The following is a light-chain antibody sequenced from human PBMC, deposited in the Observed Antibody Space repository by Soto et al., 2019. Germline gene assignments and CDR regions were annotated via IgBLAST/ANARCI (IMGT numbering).Light chain of an antibody. CDR2: DAS. CDR3: QQRSNWPPVT. V-gene: IGKV3-11*01. Sequence: EIVLTQSPATLSLSPGERATLSCRASQSVGYHLAWYQQKPGQAPRLLIYDASNRATGIPARFSGSGSGTDFTIVISSLEREDFAVYYCQQRSNWPPVTFGGGTKVEIK. J-gene: IGKJ4*01. CDR1: QSVGYH.